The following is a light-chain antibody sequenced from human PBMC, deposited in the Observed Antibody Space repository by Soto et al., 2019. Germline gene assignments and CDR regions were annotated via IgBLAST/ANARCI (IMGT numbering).Light chain of an antibody. J-gene: IGKJ4*01. V-gene: IGKV4-1*01. Sequence: DIVMTQSPDSLAVSLGERATINFKSSQSLLYNSNNKNDLAWYQQEPGQPPKLLIYWASTRESGVPDRFSGSGSGTDFTLTISNLQAEDVAVYYCHQYYSVPLTFGGGTKVEIK. CDR1: QSLLYNSNNKND. CDR2: WAS. CDR3: HQYYSVPLT.